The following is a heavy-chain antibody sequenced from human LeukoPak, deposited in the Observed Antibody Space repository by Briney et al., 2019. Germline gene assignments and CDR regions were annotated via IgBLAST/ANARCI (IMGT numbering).Heavy chain of an antibody. D-gene: IGHD2-2*01. J-gene: IGHJ4*02. CDR3: AKIGPYCSSTSCNYFDY. Sequence: GGSLRLSCAASRFTFSNFAMSWVRQAPGKGLEWVSAISGSGGSTYYADSVKGRFTISRDNSKNALFLQMNSLRAEDTAVYYCAKIGPYCSSTSCNYFDYWGQGTLVTVSS. CDR2: ISGSGGST. V-gene: IGHV3-23*01. CDR1: RFTFSNFA.